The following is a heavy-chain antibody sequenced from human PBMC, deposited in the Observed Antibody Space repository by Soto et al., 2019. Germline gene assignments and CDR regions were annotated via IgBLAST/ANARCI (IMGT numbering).Heavy chain of an antibody. V-gene: IGHV4-39*01. D-gene: IGHD1-26*01. CDR2: IYYSGST. CDR3: ARLDYSGSRLYYFDY. Sequence: QLQLQESGPGLVKPSETLSLTCTVSGGSISSSSYYWGWIRQPPGKGLEWIGSIYYSGSTYYNPSLKSRVTISVDTSKNQFSLKLSSVTAADTAVYYCARLDYSGSRLYYFDYWGQGTLVTVSS. CDR1: GGSISSSSYY. J-gene: IGHJ4*02.